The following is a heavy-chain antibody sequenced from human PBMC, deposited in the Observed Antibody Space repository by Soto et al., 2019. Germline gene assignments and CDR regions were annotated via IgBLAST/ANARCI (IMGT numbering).Heavy chain of an antibody. CDR1: GGTFSSYT. D-gene: IGHD3-9*01. J-gene: IGHJ4*02. V-gene: IGHV1-69*08. CDR3: ARDNGVLRYFDRTDLFDY. Sequence: QVQLVQSGAEVKKPGSSVKVSCKASGGTFSSYTISWVRQAPGQGLEWMGRIIPILGIANYARKFQGRVTITADKSANRAYMKLSSLRSEDTAVYYCARDNGVLRYFDRTDLFDYWVQGTLVTVSS. CDR2: IIPILGIA.